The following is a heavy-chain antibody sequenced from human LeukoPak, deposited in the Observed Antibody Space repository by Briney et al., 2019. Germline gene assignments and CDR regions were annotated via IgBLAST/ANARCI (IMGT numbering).Heavy chain of an antibody. J-gene: IGHJ5*02. CDR3: ARDPYYYGSGSYYKGSWFDP. Sequence: SQTLSLTCTVSGGSISSSSYYWGWIRQPPGKGLEWIGSIYYSGSTYYNPSLKSRVTISVDTSKNQFSLKLSSVTAADTAVYYCARDPYYYGSGSYYKGSWFDPWGQGTLVTVSS. CDR2: IYYSGST. CDR1: GGSISSSSYY. D-gene: IGHD3-10*01. V-gene: IGHV4-39*07.